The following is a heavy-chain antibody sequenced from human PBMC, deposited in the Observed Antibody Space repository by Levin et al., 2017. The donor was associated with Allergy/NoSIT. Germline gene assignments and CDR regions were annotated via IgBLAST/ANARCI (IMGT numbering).Heavy chain of an antibody. CDR3: ARRLEKASDV. V-gene: IGHV1-8*01. CDR1: GYTFTDHD. CDR2: MTPNSGNT. Sequence: GESLKISCKASGYTFTDHDINWVRQATGQELEWMGWMTPNSGNTGYAQKFKVRVTMTRSTSMSTAYMELSSLRPEDTAVYYCARRLEKASDVWGQGTMVTVSS. J-gene: IGHJ3*01. D-gene: IGHD3-16*01.